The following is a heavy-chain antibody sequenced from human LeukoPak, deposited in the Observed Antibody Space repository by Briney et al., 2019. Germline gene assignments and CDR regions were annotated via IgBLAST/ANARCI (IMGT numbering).Heavy chain of an antibody. D-gene: IGHD2-2*01. CDR2: INPNSGGT. Sequence: ASVKVSCKASGYTFTDYYVHWVRQAPGQGLEWMGWINPNSGGTNYAQKFQGRVTMTRDTSIITAYMELSSLTSDDTAVYYCAKARSYQPLTYTLDYWGQGTLVTVSS. CDR3: AKARSYQPLTYTLDY. CDR1: GYTFTDYY. J-gene: IGHJ4*02. V-gene: IGHV1-2*02.